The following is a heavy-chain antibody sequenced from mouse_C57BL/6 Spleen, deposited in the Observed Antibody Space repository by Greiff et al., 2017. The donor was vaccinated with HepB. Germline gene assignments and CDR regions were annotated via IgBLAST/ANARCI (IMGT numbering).Heavy chain of an antibody. J-gene: IGHJ3*01. Sequence: EVKLVESGGGLVQPGGSMKLSCAASGFTFSDAWMDWVRQSPEKGLEWVAEIRNKANNHATYYAESVKGRFTISRDDSKSSVYLQMNSLRAEDTGIYYCTRGPEIYYDYAWFAYWGQGTLVTVSA. CDR2: IRNKANNHAT. CDR1: GFTFSDAW. V-gene: IGHV6-6*01. CDR3: TRGPEIYYDYAWFAY. D-gene: IGHD2-4*01.